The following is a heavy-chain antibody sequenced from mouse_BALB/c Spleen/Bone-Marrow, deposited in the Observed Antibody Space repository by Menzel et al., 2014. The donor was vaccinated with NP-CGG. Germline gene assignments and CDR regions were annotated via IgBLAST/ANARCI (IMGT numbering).Heavy chain of an antibody. V-gene: IGHV1-69*02. D-gene: IGHD1-1*01. CDR3: ARGRTTVVSDY. Sequence: QVQLQQSGAEVVKPGASVKVSCKASGYTFTNYWMQWVMQRPGQGLEWIGEIEPSDSYTNYNQDFKGKATLTVDKSSSTAYMQLSSLTSEDSAVYYCARGRTTVVSDYWGQGTSLTVSS. J-gene: IGHJ2*02. CDR2: IEPSDSYT. CDR1: GYTFTNYW.